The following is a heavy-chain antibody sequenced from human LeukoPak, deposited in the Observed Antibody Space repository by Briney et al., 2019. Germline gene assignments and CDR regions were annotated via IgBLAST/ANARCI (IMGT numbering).Heavy chain of an antibody. J-gene: IGHJ4*02. CDR1: GGSISSSSYY. D-gene: IGHD2-8*01. CDR2: IYHSGNT. Sequence: SETLSLTCTVSGGSISSSSYYWGWIRQPPGKGLEWIGEIYHSGNTNYNPSLNSRLILSVDKTKNQLSLKLRSVTAADTAVYYCASFSKAYCTNGVCSYAFDYWGQGTLVAVSS. V-gene: IGHV4-61*05. CDR3: ASFSKAYCTNGVCSYAFDY.